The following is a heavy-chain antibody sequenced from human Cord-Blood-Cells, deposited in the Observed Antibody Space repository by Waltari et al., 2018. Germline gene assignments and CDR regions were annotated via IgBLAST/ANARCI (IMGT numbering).Heavy chain of an antibody. CDR3: ARVFTYYDFWSGYYHAFDI. D-gene: IGHD3-3*01. CDR2: INHSGST. J-gene: IGHJ3*02. CDR1: GGPFSVYY. Sequence: QVQLPQWGAGLLKPSETLSLTCAGYGGPFSVYYWTWIRQPPGQGLGWIGEINHSGSTNYNPSLKSRVTISVDTSKNQFSLKLSSVTAADTAVYYCARVFTYYDFWSGYYHAFDIWGQGTMVTVSS. V-gene: IGHV4-34*01.